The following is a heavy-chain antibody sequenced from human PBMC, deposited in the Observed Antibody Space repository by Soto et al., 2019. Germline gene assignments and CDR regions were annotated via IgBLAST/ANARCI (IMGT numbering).Heavy chain of an antibody. Sequence: GGSLRLSCAASGFTFSNALMSWVRQAPGKGLEGVGRIKSKTDGGTTDYAAPVKGRFTISRDDSKNTLYLQMNSLKTEDTDVYYCTTAFYCSSTSCYNPLYYCMDVWGQGTTVTVSS. J-gene: IGHJ6*02. CDR3: TTAFYCSSTSCYNPLYYCMDV. D-gene: IGHD2-2*02. CDR2: IKSKTDGGTT. V-gene: IGHV3-15*01. CDR1: GFTFSNAL.